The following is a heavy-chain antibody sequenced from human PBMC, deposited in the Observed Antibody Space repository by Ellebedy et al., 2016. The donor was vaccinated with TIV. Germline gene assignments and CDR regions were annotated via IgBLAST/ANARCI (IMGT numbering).Heavy chain of an antibody. Sequence: AASVKVSCKASGYTFTSYDINWVRQATGQGLEWMGWMNPNSGSTGYAQKFQGRVTMTRNTSISTAYMELSSLRSEDTAVYYCARDKAAYYASGRAARYYYGMDVWGQGTTVTVSS. CDR1: GYTFTSYD. J-gene: IGHJ6*02. CDR3: ARDKAAYYASGRAARYYYGMDV. CDR2: MNPNSGST. D-gene: IGHD3-10*01. V-gene: IGHV1-8*01.